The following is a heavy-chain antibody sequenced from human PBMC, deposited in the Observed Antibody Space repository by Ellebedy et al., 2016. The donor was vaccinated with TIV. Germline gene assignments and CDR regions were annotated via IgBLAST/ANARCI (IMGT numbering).Heavy chain of an antibody. V-gene: IGHV1-69*04. J-gene: IGHJ4*02. D-gene: IGHD3-22*01. Sequence: ASVKVSCKASGYTFTDYGISWVRQAPGQGLEWMGRIIPILGIANYAQKFQGRVTITADKSTSTAYMELSSLRSEDTAVYYCARDQDYYDSSGYLAYWGQGTLVTVSS. CDR2: IIPILGIA. CDR3: ARDQDYYDSSGYLAY. CDR1: GYTFTDYG.